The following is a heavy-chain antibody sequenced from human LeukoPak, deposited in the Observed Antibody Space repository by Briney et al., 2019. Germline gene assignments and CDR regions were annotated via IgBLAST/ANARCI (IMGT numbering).Heavy chain of an antibody. CDR2: LNPNSGDT. V-gene: IGHV1-2*02. J-gene: IGHJ4*02. CDR3: ARGRNIEMTTMSGGSDY. D-gene: IGHD5-24*01. Sequence: GASVKVSCKSSGYTFTDYYVQWVRQAPGQGLEWMGWLNPNSGDTNYAQKFQGRVSMTRDTSISTAYMDLSDLRSDDTAVYYCARGRNIEMTTMSGGSDYWGQGTLVTVSS. CDR1: GYTFTDYY.